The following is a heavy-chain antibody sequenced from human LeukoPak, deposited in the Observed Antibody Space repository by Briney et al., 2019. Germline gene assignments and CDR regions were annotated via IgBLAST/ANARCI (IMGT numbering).Heavy chain of an antibody. V-gene: IGHV1-46*01. CDR2: INPSGGST. CDR1: GYTFTRHY. Sequence: GASVKVSCKASGYTFTRHYIHWVRQAPGQGLEWMGIINPSGGSTSYAQKFQGRVTMTRDMSTSTVYMELSSLRSEDTAVYYCARVARDYGDYGDAFDIWGQGTMVTVSS. D-gene: IGHD4-17*01. CDR3: ARVARDYGDYGDAFDI. J-gene: IGHJ3*02.